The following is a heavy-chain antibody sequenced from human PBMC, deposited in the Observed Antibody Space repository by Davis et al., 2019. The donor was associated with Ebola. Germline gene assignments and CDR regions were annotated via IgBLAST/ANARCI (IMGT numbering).Heavy chain of an antibody. CDR1: GYSFTNYW. CDR2: IYPGDSDI. CDR3: ARQTGGSWTTRFDP. D-gene: IGHD2-8*02. V-gene: IGHV5-51*01. J-gene: IGHJ5*02. Sequence: KVSCKGSGYSFTNYWIAWVRQMPGKGLEWMGSIYPGDSDIRDSPSFQGLVTISADKSISTAYLQWSSLKASDTAMYYCARQTGGSWTTRFDPWGQGTLVTVSS.